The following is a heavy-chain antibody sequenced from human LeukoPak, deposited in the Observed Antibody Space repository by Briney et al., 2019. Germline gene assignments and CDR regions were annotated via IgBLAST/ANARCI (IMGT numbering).Heavy chain of an antibody. D-gene: IGHD3-9*01. CDR3: ASQGGLRYFDWLSSYYFDY. J-gene: IGHJ4*02. CDR2: IYYSGST. Sequence: SETLSLTCTVSGGSISSSSYYWGWIRQPPGKGLEWIGSIYYSGSTYYNPSPKSRVTISVDTSKNQFSLKLSSVTAADTAVYYCASQGGLRYFDWLSSYYFDYWGQGTLVTVSS. CDR1: GGSISSSSYY. V-gene: IGHV4-39*01.